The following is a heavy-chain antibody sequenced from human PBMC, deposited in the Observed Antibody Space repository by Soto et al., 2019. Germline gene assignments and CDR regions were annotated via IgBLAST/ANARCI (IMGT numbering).Heavy chain of an antibody. V-gene: IGHV3-11*06. CDR1: GFTFSDYY. J-gene: IGHJ4*02. Sequence: QVQLVESGGGLVKPGGSLRLSCAASGFTFSDYYMSWIRQAPGKGLEWVSYISSSSSYTNYADSVKGRFTISRDNAKNSLYLQMNSLRAEDTAVYYCAREVEMATSGGASGGYWGQGTLVTVSS. CDR3: AREVEMATSGGASGGY. CDR2: ISSSSSYT. D-gene: IGHD5-12*01.